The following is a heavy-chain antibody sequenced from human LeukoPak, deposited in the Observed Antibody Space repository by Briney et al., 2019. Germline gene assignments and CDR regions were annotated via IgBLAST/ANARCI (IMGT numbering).Heavy chain of an antibody. CDR3: ARQGYCTGGTCYEYYMDV. J-gene: IGHJ6*03. D-gene: IGHD2-8*02. CDR1: GYTFSAYW. Sequence: GESLKISCKGSGYTFSAYWIGWVRQMPGKGLEWMGVIYPGDSDATYGPSFQGHVTISADKSMNTAYLQWSSLKASDTAIYYCARQGYCTGGTCYEYYMDVWGKGTTVTVSS. V-gene: IGHV5-51*01. CDR2: IYPGDSDA.